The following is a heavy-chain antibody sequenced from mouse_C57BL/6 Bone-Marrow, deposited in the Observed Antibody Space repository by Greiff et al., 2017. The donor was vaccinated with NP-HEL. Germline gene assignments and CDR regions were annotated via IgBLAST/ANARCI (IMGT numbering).Heavy chain of an antibody. CDR3: ARGAGWVLPRFAY. V-gene: IGHV3-6*01. CDR1: GYSITSGYY. J-gene: IGHJ3*01. D-gene: IGHD2-3*01. Sequence: EVQVIESGPGLVKPSQSLSLTCSVTGYSITSGYYWNWIRQFPGNKLECMGYIRYDGSNNYNPSLKNRTSITRDTSKNPFFLKLNSVTTEDTATYCCARGAGWVLPRFAYWGQGTLVTVSA. CDR2: IRYDGSN.